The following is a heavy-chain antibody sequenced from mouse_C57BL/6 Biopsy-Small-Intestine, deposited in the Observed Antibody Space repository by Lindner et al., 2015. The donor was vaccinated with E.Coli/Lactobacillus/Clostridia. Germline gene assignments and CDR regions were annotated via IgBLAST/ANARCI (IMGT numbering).Heavy chain of an antibody. CDR1: GYTFTDYY. CDR2: IYPESGNT. Sequence: VQLQESGPELVKPGASVKISCKASGYTFTDYYINWMKRRPGQGLEWIGWIYPESGNTKYNEKFKGKATLTSDKSSSTAYMELSSLTSEDSAVYYCARGIWSTGPMDFWGQGTSVTVSS. V-gene: IGHV1-84*01. D-gene: IGHD1-1*02. CDR3: ARGIWSTGPMDF. J-gene: IGHJ4*01.